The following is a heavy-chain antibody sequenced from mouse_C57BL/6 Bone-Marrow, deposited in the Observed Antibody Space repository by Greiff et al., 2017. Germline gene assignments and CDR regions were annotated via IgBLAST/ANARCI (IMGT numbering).Heavy chain of an antibody. Sequence: VQRVESGGDLVKPGGSLKLSCAASGFTFSSYGMSWVRQTPDKRLEWVATISSGGSYTYYPDSVKGRFTISRDNAKNTLYLQMSSLKSEDTAMYYCARRDYYGSSYSDYWGQGTTLTVSS. CDR2: ISSGGSYT. D-gene: IGHD1-1*01. J-gene: IGHJ2*01. CDR3: ARRDYYGSSYSDY. V-gene: IGHV5-6*01. CDR1: GFTFSSYG.